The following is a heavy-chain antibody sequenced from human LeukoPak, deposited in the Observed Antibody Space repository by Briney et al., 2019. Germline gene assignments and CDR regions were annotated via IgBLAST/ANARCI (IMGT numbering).Heavy chain of an antibody. CDR2: IYHSGST. V-gene: IGHV4-4*02. CDR1: GGSISSSNW. D-gene: IGHD6-19*01. CDR3: ARGQQWLKKFDP. Sequence: RASETLSLTCAVSGGSISSSNWWSWVRQPPGKGLEWIGEIYHSGSTNYNPSLKSRVTISVDKSKNQFSLKLSSVTAADTAVYYCARGQQWLKKFDPWGQGTLVTVSS. J-gene: IGHJ5*02.